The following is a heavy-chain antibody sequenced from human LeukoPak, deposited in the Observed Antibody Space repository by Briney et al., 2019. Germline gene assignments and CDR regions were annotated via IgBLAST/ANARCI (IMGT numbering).Heavy chain of an antibody. CDR1: GFIVSSNY. J-gene: IGHJ4*02. Sequence: PGGSLRLCCAASGFIVSSNYMSWVRQAPGKGLEWVSVIYSGGSTYYADSVKGRFTISRDNSKNTLYLQMNSLRAEDTAVYYCARHSSSSWYYFDYWGQGTLVTVSS. V-gene: IGHV3-53*01. CDR2: IYSGGST. CDR3: ARHSSSSWYYFDY. D-gene: IGHD6-13*01.